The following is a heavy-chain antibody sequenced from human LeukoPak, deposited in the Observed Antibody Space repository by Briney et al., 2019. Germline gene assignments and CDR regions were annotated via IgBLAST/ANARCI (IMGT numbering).Heavy chain of an antibody. CDR2: IYYSGST. CDR3: ARVEWFGELSPFDI. V-gene: IGHV4-61*01. CDR1: GGSVSSGTYY. Sequence: SETLSLTCTVSGGSVSSGTYYWSWIRQPPGEGLEWIGYIYYSGSTNYNPSLKSRVTISVDTSTNQFSLKLSSVTAADTAVYYCARVEWFGELSPFDIWGQGTMVTVSS. J-gene: IGHJ3*02. D-gene: IGHD3-10*01.